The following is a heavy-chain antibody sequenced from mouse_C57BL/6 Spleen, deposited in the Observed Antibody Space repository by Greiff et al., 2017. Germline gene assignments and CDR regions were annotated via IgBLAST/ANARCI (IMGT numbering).Heavy chain of an antibody. Sequence: QVTLKECGPGILQPSQTLSLTCSFSGFSLSTFGMGVGWIRQPSGKGLEWLAHIWWDDDKYYNPAPKSRLTISKDTSQNQVFLKIANVDTADTATYYCARLEVWYYGSSPYAMDYWGQGTSVTVSS. CDR3: ARLEVWYYGSSPYAMDY. CDR2: IWWDDDK. D-gene: IGHD1-1*01. CDR1: GFSLSTFGMG. J-gene: IGHJ4*01. V-gene: IGHV8-8*01.